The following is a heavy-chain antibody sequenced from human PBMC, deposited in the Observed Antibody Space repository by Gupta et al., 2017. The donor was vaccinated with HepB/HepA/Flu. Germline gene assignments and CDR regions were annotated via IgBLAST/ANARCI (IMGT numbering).Heavy chain of an antibody. Sequence: EVQLVESGGGLVQPGGSLRLSCAASGFTLSNYWMTWVRQAPGKGLEWVANIKQDGREKNYVDSVKGRFTISRDNPKNSLYLQMNSLRAEDTAVYYCYVGVPDYWGQGTLVTVSS. V-gene: IGHV3-7*01. CDR1: GFTLSNYW. CDR2: IKQDGREK. J-gene: IGHJ4*02. D-gene: IGHD1-26*01. CDR3: YVGVPDY.